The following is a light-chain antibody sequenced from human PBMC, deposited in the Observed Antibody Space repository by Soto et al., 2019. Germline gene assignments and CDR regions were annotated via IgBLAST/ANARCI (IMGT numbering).Light chain of an antibody. V-gene: IGLV4-69*01. J-gene: IGLJ2*01. Sequence: QLVLTQSPSASASLGASVKLTCTLSSGHSSYAIAWHQQQPEKGPRYLMKLNSDGSHNKGDGIPDRFSGSSSGAERYLTISSLQSEDEAEYYCQTWATGIVVFGGGTKLTVL. CDR1: SGHSSYA. CDR2: LNSDGSH. CDR3: QTWATGIVV.